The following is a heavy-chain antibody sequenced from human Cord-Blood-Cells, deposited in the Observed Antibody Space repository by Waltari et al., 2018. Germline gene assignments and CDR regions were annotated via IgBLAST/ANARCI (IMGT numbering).Heavy chain of an antibody. CDR3: AVRDSSGYYYFDY. CDR2: IYHSGST. Sequence: QVQLQESGPGLVKPSGTLSLTCPVPGGSISSSHWWRWVRKPPGKGLEWIGEIYHSGSTNYNPSLKSRVTISVDKSKNQFSLKLSSVTAADTAVYYCAVRDSSGYYYFDYWGQGTLVTVSS. J-gene: IGHJ4*02. CDR1: GGSISSSHW. D-gene: IGHD3-22*01. V-gene: IGHV4-4*02.